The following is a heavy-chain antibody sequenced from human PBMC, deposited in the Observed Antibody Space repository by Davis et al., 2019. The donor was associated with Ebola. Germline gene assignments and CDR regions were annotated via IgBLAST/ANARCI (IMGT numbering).Heavy chain of an antibody. CDR1: GFSLSNFW. Sequence: GESLKISCAASGFSLSNFWMNWVRRPPGKGLVWVSHISPDGSDTKYVDSVKGRSTVSRDNANNTLYLQMHSLRAEDTAMYYCVRDGAGTTPYDHWGRGTLVTVSS. CDR3: VRDGAGTTPYDH. D-gene: IGHD3-10*01. V-gene: IGHV3-74*03. J-gene: IGHJ4*02. CDR2: ISPDGSDT.